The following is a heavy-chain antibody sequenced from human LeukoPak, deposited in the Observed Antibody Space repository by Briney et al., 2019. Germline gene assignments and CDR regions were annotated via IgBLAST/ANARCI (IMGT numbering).Heavy chain of an antibody. Sequence: PSGTLSLPRPVSGGSMRPYHWGWIRQPPGKGLEWTGYIYYSGSTNYNPSLKSRVTISVDTSKNQFSLKLSSVTAADTAIYYCARAVSGRFDYWGQGTLVTVSS. CDR2: IYYSGST. V-gene: IGHV4-59*08. CDR1: GGSMRPYH. CDR3: ARAVSGRFDY. J-gene: IGHJ4*02. D-gene: IGHD6-19*01.